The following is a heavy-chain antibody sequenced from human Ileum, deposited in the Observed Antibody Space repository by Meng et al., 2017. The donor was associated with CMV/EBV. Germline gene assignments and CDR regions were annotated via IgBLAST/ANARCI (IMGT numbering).Heavy chain of an antibody. CDR3: ATTYYDALTGYASLDY. CDR1: GVSINTNTYY. J-gene: IGHJ4*02. V-gene: IGHV4-39*07. Sequence: QLPLLESGPGLWEPWETLSLTCSVSGVSINTNTYYWGWIRQPPGKGLEWIGNMYYSTGGIYYNPSLKSRVTLSLDTSKNQFSLKLTSVTAADTAVYFCATTYYDALTGYASLDYWGPGILVTVSS. CDR2: MYYSTGGI. D-gene: IGHD3-9*01.